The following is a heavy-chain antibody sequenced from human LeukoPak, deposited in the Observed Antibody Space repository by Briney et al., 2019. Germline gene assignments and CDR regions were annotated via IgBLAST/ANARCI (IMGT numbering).Heavy chain of an antibody. CDR2: IIPILGIA. CDR3: ARDRDTAMATYYFDY. D-gene: IGHD5-18*01. J-gene: IGHJ4*02. CDR1: GGTFSSYT. Sequence: ASVKVSCKASGGTFSSYTISWVRQAPGQGLEWMGRIIPILGIANCAQKFQGRVTITADKSTSTAYMELSSLRSEDTAVYYCARDRDTAMATYYFDYWGQGTLVTVSS. V-gene: IGHV1-69*04.